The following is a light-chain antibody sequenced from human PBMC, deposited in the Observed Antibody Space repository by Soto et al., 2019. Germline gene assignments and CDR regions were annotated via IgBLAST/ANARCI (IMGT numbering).Light chain of an antibody. V-gene: IGKV1-5*03. CDR1: QTITTW. J-gene: IGKJ2*01. Sequence: DIQMTQSPSTLSASVGDRVTITCRANQTITTWLAWYQQKPGQAPKLLIYKASTLEGGVPSRFSGSRSGTEFTLAISGLQPDDFATYYCQQYSSYPYTFGQGTKVGVK. CDR2: KAS. CDR3: QQYSSYPYT.